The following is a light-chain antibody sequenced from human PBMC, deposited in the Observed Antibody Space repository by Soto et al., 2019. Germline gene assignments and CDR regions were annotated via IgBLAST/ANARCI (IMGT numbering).Light chain of an antibody. J-gene: IGKJ2*01. Sequence: EIVMTQSQATLSVSPGEGATVSCRASQSVSSNLAWYQQKPGQAPRLLIYGASTRATGIPARFSGSGSGTEFTLTISSLQSEDFAVYNCQQYDKWPPSNAFGQGTKLEIK. CDR3: QQYDKWPPSNA. CDR1: QSVSSN. V-gene: IGKV3-15*01. CDR2: GAS.